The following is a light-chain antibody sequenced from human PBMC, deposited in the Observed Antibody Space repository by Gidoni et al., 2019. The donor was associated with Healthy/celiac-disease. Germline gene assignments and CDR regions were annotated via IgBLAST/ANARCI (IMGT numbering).Light chain of an antibody. CDR2: SNT. CDR3: AAWDDSLNGWV. CDR1: SSNIGSNT. V-gene: IGLV1-44*01. Sequence: QSVLPQPPSASGTPGQRVTISCSGSSSNIGSNTVDWYQQLPGTAPKLLIYSNTPSPSGVPDRFSGSKSGTSAALDISGIQSEDEADYYWAAWDDSLNGWVVGGGTKRTVL. J-gene: IGLJ3*02.